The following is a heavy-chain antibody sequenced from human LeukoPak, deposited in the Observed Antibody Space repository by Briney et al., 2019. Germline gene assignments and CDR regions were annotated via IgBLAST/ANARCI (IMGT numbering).Heavy chain of an antibody. CDR1: GFIVSSYY. CDR3: ARSYSNHLFGMDV. D-gene: IGHD4-11*01. J-gene: IGHJ6*02. CDR2: IYSGGST. V-gene: IGHV3-66*01. Sequence: GGSLRLSCVASGFIVSSYYTTWVRQAPGKGLEWVSVIYSGGSTYYADSVKGRVAISRDNSKNTVFLQMSSVRAEDTAVYYCARSYSNHLFGMDVWGQGTTVTVTS.